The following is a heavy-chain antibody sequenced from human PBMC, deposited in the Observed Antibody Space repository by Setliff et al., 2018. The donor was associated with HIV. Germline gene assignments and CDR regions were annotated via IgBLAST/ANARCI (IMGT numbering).Heavy chain of an antibody. V-gene: IGHV4-4*02. CDR3: ARGEYYGSGTVYMDV. Sequence: PSETLSLTCGVSGGSISSSNWWSWVRQFPGKGLEWIGEVHHVEITNYNPSLKSRVTISIDKSKNQFSLNLNSLTAADTAVYYCARGEYYGSGTVYMDVWGKGTTGTVS. J-gene: IGHJ6*03. CDR2: VHHVEIT. D-gene: IGHD3-10*01. CDR1: GGSISSSNW.